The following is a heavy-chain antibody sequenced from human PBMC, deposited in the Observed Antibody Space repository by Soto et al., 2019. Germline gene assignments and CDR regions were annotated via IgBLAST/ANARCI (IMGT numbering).Heavy chain of an antibody. D-gene: IGHD3-16*01. CDR2: IYSGGST. J-gene: IGHJ5*02. CDR3: ARSLGAGYVWGSIVGGWFDP. V-gene: IGHV3-53*01. CDR1: GFTFSTYA. Sequence: EVQLLESGGGLIQPGGSLRLSCAASGFTFSTYAMTWVRQAPGKGLEWVSVIYSGGSTYYADSVKGRFTISRDNSKNTLYLQMNSLRAEDTAVYYCARSLGAGYVWGSIVGGWFDPWGQGTLVTVSS.